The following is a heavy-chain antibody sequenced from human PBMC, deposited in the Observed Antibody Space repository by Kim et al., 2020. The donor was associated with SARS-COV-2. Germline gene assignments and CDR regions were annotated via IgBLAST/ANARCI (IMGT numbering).Heavy chain of an antibody. D-gene: IGHD6-19*01. CDR3: AKDRGGSGWQVFDY. J-gene: IGHJ4*02. CDR2: IHPRAETT. CDR1: GFTLSNNA. Sequence: GGSLRLSCAVSGFTLSNNAMSWVRQAPGRGLEWVSTIHPRAETTYYADSVNGRFTIYRDNSNHTLYLQLNSLRADDTAVYDCAKDRGGSGWQVFDYWGQG. V-gene: IGHV3-23*01.